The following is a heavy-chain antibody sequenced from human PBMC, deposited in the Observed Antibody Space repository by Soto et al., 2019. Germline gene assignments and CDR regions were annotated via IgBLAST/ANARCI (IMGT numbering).Heavy chain of an antibody. D-gene: IGHD5-18*01. J-gene: IGHJ4*02. CDR1: GGSFSGYY. CDR3: ARVLIAGVTTD. V-gene: IGHV4-34*01. CDR2: SNHVGNT. Sequence: QVQLQQWGAGLLKPSETLSLTCAVYGGSFSGYYWSWIRQPPGKGVEWIGESNHVGNTNYNPSLKSRVTMSVDPSKHQFSLRLTSVTAADTAVYSCARVLIAGVTTDWGQGTLVIVSS.